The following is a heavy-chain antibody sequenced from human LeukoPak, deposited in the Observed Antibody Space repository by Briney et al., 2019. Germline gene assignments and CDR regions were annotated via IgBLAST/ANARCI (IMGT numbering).Heavy chain of an antibody. D-gene: IGHD4-23*01. CDR1: GYTFTSYG. Sequence: ASVKVSCKASGYTFTSYGISWVRQAPGQGLEWMGWMNPNSGNTGYAQKFQGRVTMTRNTSISTAYMELSSLRSEDTAVYYCARGDSHYGGNSGSFDYWGQGTLVTVSS. J-gene: IGHJ4*02. CDR2: MNPNSGNT. V-gene: IGHV1-8*02. CDR3: ARGDSHYGGNSGSFDY.